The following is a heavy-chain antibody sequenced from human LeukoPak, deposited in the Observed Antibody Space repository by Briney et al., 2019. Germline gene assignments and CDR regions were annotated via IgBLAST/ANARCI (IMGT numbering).Heavy chain of an antibody. D-gene: IGHD5-18*01. CDR1: GFTFSSYS. J-gene: IGHJ4*02. CDR3: ARMDTAMVSFY. Sequence: GGSLRLSCAASGFTFSSYSMNWVRQAPGKGLEWVSSISSSSSYIYYADSVKGRFTISRDNAKNSLYLQMNSLRAEDTAVYYCARMDTAMVSFYWGQRTLVTVSS. V-gene: IGHV3-21*01. CDR2: ISSSSSYI.